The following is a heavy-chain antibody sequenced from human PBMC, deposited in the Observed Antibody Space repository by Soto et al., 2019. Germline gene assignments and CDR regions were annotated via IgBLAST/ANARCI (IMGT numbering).Heavy chain of an antibody. CDR3: ARLRFLAVPLNYYYYGMDV. CDR2: IYYSGST. V-gene: IGHV4-39*01. Sequence: PSETLSLTCTVSGGSISSSSYYWGWIRHPPGKGLEWIGSIYYSGSTYYNPSLKSRVTISVGTSKNQFSLKLSSVTAADTAVYYCARLRFLAVPLNYYYYGMDVWGQGTTVTSP. CDR1: GGSISSSSYY. J-gene: IGHJ6*02. D-gene: IGHD4-17*01.